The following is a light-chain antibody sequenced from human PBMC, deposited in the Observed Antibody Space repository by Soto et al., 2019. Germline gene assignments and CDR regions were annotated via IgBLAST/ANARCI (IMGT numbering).Light chain of an antibody. V-gene: IGKV1-39*01. Sequence: DIQMTQSPSTLSASVGDRVTITCRASQSISSWLAWYQQKPGKAPKLLIYAASSLQSGVPSRFSGSGSGTDFTLTTSSLQPEDFATYYCQQSYSTPTWTFGQGTKVDIK. CDR2: AAS. J-gene: IGKJ1*01. CDR1: QSISSW. CDR3: QQSYSTPTWT.